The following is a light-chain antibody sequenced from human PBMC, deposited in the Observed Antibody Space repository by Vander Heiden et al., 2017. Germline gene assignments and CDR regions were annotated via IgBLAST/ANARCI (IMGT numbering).Light chain of an antibody. J-gene: IGKJ1*01. V-gene: IGKV1-39*01. CDR2: AAS. CDR1: QSISSY. Sequence: DIQMTQSPSSLSASVGDRVTITCRASQSISSYLNWYQQKPGKAPKLLIYAASSLQSGVPSRFSGSGSGTDFTLTISSLQPEDVATYYCQQSYSTPPKWTFGQGTKVEIK. CDR3: QQSYSTPPKWT.